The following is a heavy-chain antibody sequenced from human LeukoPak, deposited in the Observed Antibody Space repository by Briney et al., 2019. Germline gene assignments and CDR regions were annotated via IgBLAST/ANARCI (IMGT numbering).Heavy chain of an antibody. J-gene: IGHJ4*02. CDR2: ISTTSTTI. D-gene: IGHD1-26*01. CDR1: GFIFSGYS. V-gene: IGHV3-48*01. CDR3: ARDRSRIVVAPSGYFDY. Sequence: PGGSLRLSCAASGFIFSGYSMSWVRHAPGKGLEWVSYISTTSTTIYYADSVKGRFTISRDNDKNSLYLQMNSLRAEDTAIYYCARDRSRIVVAPSGYFDYWGQGTLVTVSS.